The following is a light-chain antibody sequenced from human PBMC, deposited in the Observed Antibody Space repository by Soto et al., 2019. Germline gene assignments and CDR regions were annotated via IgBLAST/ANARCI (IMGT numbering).Light chain of an antibody. V-gene: IGKV3-11*01. J-gene: IGKJ1*01. Sequence: IVLPQSPATLSSFPVDRVTLSCRASEYINTRLAWYQHRPGQAPRLLIYQTSLRAAGIPARFSASGSGTDFTLTISDVQPEDFALYYCHQRQSWPRTFGQGTKVDIK. CDR2: QTS. CDR1: EYINTR. CDR3: HQRQSWPRT.